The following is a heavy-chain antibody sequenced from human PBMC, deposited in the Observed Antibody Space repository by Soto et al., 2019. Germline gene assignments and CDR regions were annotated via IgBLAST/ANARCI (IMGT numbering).Heavy chain of an antibody. V-gene: IGHV4-34*01. CDR1: GGSFSGYY. J-gene: IGHJ4*02. CDR3: ARHPGKARAHYYGSGSSSYYFDY. Sequence: QVQLQQWGAGLLKPSETLSLTCAVYGGSFSGYYWSWIRQPPGKGLEWIGEINHSGSTNYNSSLKSRVTISVDTSKNQFSLKLSSVTAADTAVYYCARHPGKARAHYYGSGSSSYYFDYWGQGTLVTVSS. D-gene: IGHD3-10*01. CDR2: INHSGST.